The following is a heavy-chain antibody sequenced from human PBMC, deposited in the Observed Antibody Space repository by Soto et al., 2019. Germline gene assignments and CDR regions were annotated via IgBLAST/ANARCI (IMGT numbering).Heavy chain of an antibody. J-gene: IGHJ6*02. CDR2: IIPIFGTA. CDR3: ARGGYCTGGSCYPYYYYGMDV. D-gene: IGHD2-15*01. CDR1: GGTFSSYA. V-gene: IGHV1-69*06. Sequence: SVKVSCKASGGTFSSYAISWVRQAPGQGLEWMGGIIPIFGTANYAQKFQGRVTITADKSTSTAYMELSSLRSEDTAVYYCARGGYCTGGSCYPYYYYGMDVWGQGTTVTVSS.